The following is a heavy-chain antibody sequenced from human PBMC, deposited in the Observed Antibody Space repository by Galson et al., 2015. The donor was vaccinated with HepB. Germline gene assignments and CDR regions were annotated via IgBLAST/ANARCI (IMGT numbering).Heavy chain of an antibody. D-gene: IGHD3-10*01. CDR1: GFTFSSYA. V-gene: IGHV3-30*18. CDR2: ISYDGSNK. Sequence: SLRLSCAASGFTFSSYAMSWVRQAPGKGLEWVAVISYDGSNKYYADSVKGRFTISRDNSKNTLYLQMNSLRAEDTAVYYCAKDGLLWFRESETNFDYWGQGTLVTVSS. CDR3: AKDGLLWFRESETNFDY. J-gene: IGHJ4*02.